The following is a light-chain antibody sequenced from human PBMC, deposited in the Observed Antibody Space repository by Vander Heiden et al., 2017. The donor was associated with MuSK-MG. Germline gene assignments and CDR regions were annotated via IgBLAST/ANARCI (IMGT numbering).Light chain of an antibody. CDR1: QSVSSSY. V-gene: IGKV3-20*01. J-gene: IGKJ2*01. CDR3: QQYGSSPPYT. Sequence: IVFTPSPRTLCLSPGERATLSCRASQSVSSSYLAWYQQKPGQAPRLLIYGASSRATGIPDRFSGSGSGTDFTLTISRLEPEDFAVYYCQQYGSSPPYTFGQGTKLEIK. CDR2: GAS.